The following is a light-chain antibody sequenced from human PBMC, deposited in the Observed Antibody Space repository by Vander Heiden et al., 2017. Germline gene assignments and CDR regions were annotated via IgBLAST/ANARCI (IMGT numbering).Light chain of an antibody. CDR3: QQRSNWPRNT. V-gene: IGKV3-11*01. CDR2: DAS. CDR1: QSVSSY. Sequence: ILLTQSPATLSLSPGERATLSCRASQSVSSYLAWYQQKPGQAPRLLIYDASNRATGIPARFSGSGSGTDFTLTISSLEPEDFAVYYCQQRSNWPRNTFGQGTKLEIK. J-gene: IGKJ2*01.